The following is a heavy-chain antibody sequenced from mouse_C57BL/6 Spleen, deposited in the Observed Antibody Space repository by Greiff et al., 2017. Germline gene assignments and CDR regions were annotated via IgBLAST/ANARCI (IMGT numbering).Heavy chain of an antibody. J-gene: IGHJ3*01. CDR3: ARSEAQATAWFAY. CDR1: GYAFTNYL. CDR2: INPGSGGT. Sequence: QVHVKQSGAELVRPGTSVKVSCKASGYAFTNYLIEWVKQRPGQGLEWIGVINPGSGGTNYNGKFHGKATPSADNSSSTAYMQLSSLTSEDSAVYCCARSEAQATAWFAYWGLGTLVTVTA. V-gene: IGHV1-54*01. D-gene: IGHD3-2*02.